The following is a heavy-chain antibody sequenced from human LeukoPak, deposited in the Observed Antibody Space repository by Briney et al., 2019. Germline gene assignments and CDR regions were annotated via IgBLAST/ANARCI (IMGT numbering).Heavy chain of an antibody. J-gene: IGHJ4*02. CDR3: AKDRYYGSGSYYSDY. Sequence: GGSLRLSCAASGFTFSSYGMHWVRQAPGKGLEWVAFIRYDGSNKYYADSVKGRFTISRDNSKNTLYLQMNSLRAEDTAVYYCAKDRYYGSGSYYSDYWGQGTLVTVSS. CDR1: GFTFSSYG. V-gene: IGHV3-30*02. CDR2: IRYDGSNK. D-gene: IGHD3-10*01.